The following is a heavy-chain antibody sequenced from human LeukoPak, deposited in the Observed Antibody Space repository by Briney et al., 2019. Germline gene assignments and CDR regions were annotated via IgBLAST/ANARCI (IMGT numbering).Heavy chain of an antibody. V-gene: IGHV4-59*01. D-gene: IGHD3-22*01. CDR2: VYYSGST. Sequence: SETLSLTCTVSGGSISSYYWSGIRQPPGKGLEWIGYVYYSGSTNYNPSLKSRVTISVDTSKNQLSLKLSSVTAADTAVYYCARENNSGYLDYWGQGTLVTVSS. CDR1: GGSISSYY. J-gene: IGHJ4*02. CDR3: ARENNSGYLDY.